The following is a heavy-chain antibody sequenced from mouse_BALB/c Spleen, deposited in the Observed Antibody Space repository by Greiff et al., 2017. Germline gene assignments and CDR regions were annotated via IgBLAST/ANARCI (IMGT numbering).Heavy chain of an antibody. CDR3: ARVGDYYGFFAD. J-gene: IGHJ3*01. D-gene: IGHD1-2*01. Sequence: QVQLKEPGAELVKPGASVKLSCKASGYTFTSYWMHWVKQRPGQGLEWIGEINPSNGRTNYNEKFKSKATLTVDKSSSTAYMQLSSLTSEDSAVYYCARVGDYYGFFADWGQGTLVTVSA. CDR1: GYTFTSYW. V-gene: IGHV1S81*02. CDR2: INPSNGRT.